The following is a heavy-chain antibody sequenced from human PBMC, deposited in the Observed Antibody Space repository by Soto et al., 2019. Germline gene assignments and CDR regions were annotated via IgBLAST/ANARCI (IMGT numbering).Heavy chain of an antibody. CDR3: ARAPFSSSWNFDY. CDR1: GGSISNYY. CDR2: VFYSGST. Sequence: QVQLQESGPGLVKPSETLSLTCTVSGGSISNYYWSWIRQLPGKGLEWIGHVFYSGSTSYNPSLKSRVTISVDTSKNQFSLRLNSVTAADTAVYYCARAPFSSSWNFDYWGQGTLVTVSS. V-gene: IGHV4-59*01. J-gene: IGHJ4*02. D-gene: IGHD6-13*01.